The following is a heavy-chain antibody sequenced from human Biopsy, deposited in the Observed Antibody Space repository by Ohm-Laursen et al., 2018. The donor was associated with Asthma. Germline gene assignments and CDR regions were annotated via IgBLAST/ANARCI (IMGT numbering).Heavy chain of an antibody. CDR1: GGSFSNYY. Sequence: GTLSLTYAVYGGSFSNYYWTWIRQPPGKGLEWIGEINHRGSTNYNPSLKSRVTLSVDTSKNQFSVKLRSVTAADTAVYYCAKIYDRLVLYGMDVWGQGTTVTVSS. V-gene: IGHV4-34*01. D-gene: IGHD6-19*01. J-gene: IGHJ6*02. CDR3: AKIYDRLVLYGMDV. CDR2: INHRGST.